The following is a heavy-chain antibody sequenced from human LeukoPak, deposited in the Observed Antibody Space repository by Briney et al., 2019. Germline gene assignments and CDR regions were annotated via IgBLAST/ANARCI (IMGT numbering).Heavy chain of an antibody. CDR3: ATRGSVFWSGFDY. Sequence: GASVKVSCKLSGNTLRELPIQWVRQAGGKGLEWMAGFDPENAEIVYAQKFQGRVTMTEDTSTNTAYMELTSLTSDDTALYYCATRGSVFWSGFDYWGQGAQVTVSS. CDR2: FDPENAEI. V-gene: IGHV1-24*01. J-gene: IGHJ4*02. D-gene: IGHD3-3*01. CDR1: GNTLRELP.